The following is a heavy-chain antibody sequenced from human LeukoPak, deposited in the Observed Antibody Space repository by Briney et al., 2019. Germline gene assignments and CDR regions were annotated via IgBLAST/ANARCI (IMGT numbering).Heavy chain of an antibody. Sequence: SETLSLTCTVSGGSISSYYWSWIRQPPGKGLEWIGYIYYSGSTNYNPSLKSRDTISVDTSKNQFSLKLSSVTAADTAVYYCARDLGGSSYDWSMDVWGKGTTVTVSS. V-gene: IGHV4-59*01. D-gene: IGHD5-12*01. CDR2: IYYSGST. CDR3: ARDLGGSSYDWSMDV. CDR1: GGSISSYY. J-gene: IGHJ6*03.